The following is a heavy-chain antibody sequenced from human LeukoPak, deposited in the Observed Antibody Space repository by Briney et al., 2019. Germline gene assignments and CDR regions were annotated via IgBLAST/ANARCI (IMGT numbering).Heavy chain of an antibody. D-gene: IGHD1-1*01. J-gene: IGHJ4*02. CDR3: ASSGTTGTNLDY. CDR1: GGSFSGDY. Sequence: SETLSLTCAVYGGSFSGDYWSWIRQPPGKGLEWIGEINHSGSTNYNPSLKSRVTISVDTSKNQFSLKLSSVTAADTAVYYCASSGTTGTNLDYWGQGTLVTVSS. V-gene: IGHV4-34*01. CDR2: INHSGST.